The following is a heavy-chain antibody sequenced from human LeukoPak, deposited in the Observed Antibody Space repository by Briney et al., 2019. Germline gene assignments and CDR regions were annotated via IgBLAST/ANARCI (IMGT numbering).Heavy chain of an antibody. CDR3: TTDYGSGSYRYFNY. CDR2: IKSKTDGGTT. D-gene: IGHD3-10*01. CDR1: GFTFSNAW. J-gene: IGHJ4*02. Sequence: GGSLRLSCAASGFTFSNAWLSWVRQAPGKGLEWVGRIKSKTDGGTTDYAAPVKGRFTISRDDSKNTLYLQMNSLKTEDTAVYYCTTDYGSGSYRYFNYWGQGTLVTVSS. V-gene: IGHV3-15*01.